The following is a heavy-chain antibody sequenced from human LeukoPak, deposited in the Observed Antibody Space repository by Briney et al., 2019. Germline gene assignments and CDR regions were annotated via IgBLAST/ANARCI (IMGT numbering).Heavy chain of an antibody. CDR3: ARVPTGYRYFDL. D-gene: IGHD2-8*02. J-gene: IGHJ2*01. CDR1: GGSLSGYY. Sequence: SETLSPTCAVYGGSLSGYYWSWIRQPPGKGLEWIGEIHHSGATNYNPSLESRVTISVDTSKIQFSLKLSSVTAADTAVYYCARVPTGYRYFDLWGRGTLVTVSS. V-gene: IGHV4-34*01. CDR2: IHHSGAT.